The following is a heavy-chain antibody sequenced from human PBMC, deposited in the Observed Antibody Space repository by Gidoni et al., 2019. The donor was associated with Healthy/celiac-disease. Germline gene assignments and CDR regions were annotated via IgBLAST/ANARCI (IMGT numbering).Heavy chain of an antibody. CDR1: GFTFSSYA. J-gene: IGHJ6*02. CDR3: ARAGKYSNYQIYYYYGMDV. Sequence: QVQLVESGGGVVQPGRSLRLSCAASGFTFSSYAMHWVRQAPGKGLEWVAVISYDGSNKYYADSVKGRFTISRDNSKNTLYLQMNSLRAEDTAVYYCARAGKYSNYQIYYYYGMDVWGQGTTVTVSS. CDR2: ISYDGSNK. D-gene: IGHD4-4*01. V-gene: IGHV3-30*04.